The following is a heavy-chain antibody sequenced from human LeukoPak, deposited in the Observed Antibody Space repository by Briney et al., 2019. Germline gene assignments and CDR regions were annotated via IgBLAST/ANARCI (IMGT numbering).Heavy chain of an antibody. CDR1: GYTFTGYY. D-gene: IGHD3-10*01. CDR2: INPNSGGT. V-gene: IGHV1-2*02. Sequence: GASVKVSCKASGYTFTGYYMHWVRQAPGQGLEWMGWINPNSGGTNYAQKFQGRVTMTRDTSISTAYMELSRLRSDDTAVYYCARDPTMVTLYYFDYWGQGTLVTVSS. J-gene: IGHJ4*02. CDR3: ARDPTMVTLYYFDY.